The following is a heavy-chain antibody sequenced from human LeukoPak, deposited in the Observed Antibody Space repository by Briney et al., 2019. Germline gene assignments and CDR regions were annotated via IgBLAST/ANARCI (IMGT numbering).Heavy chain of an antibody. V-gene: IGHV3-7*05. CDR3: AREYYTDSSGSDY. J-gene: IGHJ4*02. CDR1: GFTFSSYW. CDR2: INQDGSEK. Sequence: PGGSLRLSCAASGFTFSSYWTSWVRQAPGKGLEWVANINQDGSEKYYVDSVKGRFTISRDNAKNSLYLQMNSLRAEDTAVYYCAREYYTDSSGSDYWGQGILVIVSS. D-gene: IGHD3-22*01.